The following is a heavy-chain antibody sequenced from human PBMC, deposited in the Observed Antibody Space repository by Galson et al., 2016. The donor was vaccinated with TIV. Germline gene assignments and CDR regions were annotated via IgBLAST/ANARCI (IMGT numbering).Heavy chain of an antibody. J-gene: IGHJ5*02. V-gene: IGHV1-69*13. D-gene: IGHD5-24*01. CDR1: GDSFTNYA. CDR3: ARAQVGRRMPATTWFDP. CDR2: FMPRTGAA. Sequence: SVKVSCKASGDSFTNYALSWVRQAPGQGLEWMGGFMPRTGAANYAEKFQGRLTLTAQESTNTAFLELTTLRSDDTAIYYCARAQVGRRMPATTWFDPWGQGTLVTVPS.